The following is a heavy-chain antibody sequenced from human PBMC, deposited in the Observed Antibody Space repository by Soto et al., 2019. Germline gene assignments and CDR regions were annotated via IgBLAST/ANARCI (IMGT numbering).Heavy chain of an antibody. CDR1: GGSLSSSAYS. J-gene: IGHJ3*02. CDR3: ARELLFYDSDGFSWDDAFDI. V-gene: IGHV4-30-2*01. CDR2: IYQSGST. Sequence: QMHLQESGSGLVKPSQTLSLTCAVSGGSLSSSAYSWSWIRQPPGKGLEWIGFIYQSGSTYYNPFLKSRVTMSLARPKNQFSLKLSSVTAADTTVYYCARELLFYDSDGFSWDDAFDIWGQGTMVTVSS. D-gene: IGHD3-22*01.